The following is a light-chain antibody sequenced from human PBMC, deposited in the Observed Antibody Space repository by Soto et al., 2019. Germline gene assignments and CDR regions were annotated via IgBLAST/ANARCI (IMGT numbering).Light chain of an antibody. V-gene: IGLV2-14*01. CDR1: SSDVGGYNY. Sequence: QSALTQPASVSGSPGQSITISCTGTSSDVGGYNYVSWYQQHPGKAPKLMIYGVTNRTSGISIRFSGSKSGNTAYLSISGLQAENEADYYCSSYTSSTTLSVVFGGGTKLTVL. CDR2: GVT. J-gene: IGLJ2*01. CDR3: SSYTSSTTLSVV.